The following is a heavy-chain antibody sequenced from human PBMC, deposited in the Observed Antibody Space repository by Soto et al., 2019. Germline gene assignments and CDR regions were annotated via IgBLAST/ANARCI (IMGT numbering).Heavy chain of an antibody. D-gene: IGHD3-22*01. CDR3: VTPDSSGYYSH. CDR1: GYISTSYW. Sequence: GESLKISCKASGYISTSYWIGWVRQMPGIGLEWMGIVNPADSDTRYSPSFQGQVTVSADKSISTAYLQWGSLKASDTAMYYCVTPDSSGYYSHWGQGTPVTVS. J-gene: IGHJ4*02. V-gene: IGHV5-51*01. CDR2: VNPADSDT.